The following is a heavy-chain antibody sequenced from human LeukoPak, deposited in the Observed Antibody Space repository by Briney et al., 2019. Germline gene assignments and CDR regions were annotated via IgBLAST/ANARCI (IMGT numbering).Heavy chain of an antibody. V-gene: IGHV4-59*12. CDR2: IYYSGST. CDR3: ARFSGSYSSTRWVAFDI. Sequence: SETLSLTCTVSGASISSYYWSWIRQPPGKGLEWIGSIYYSGSTYYNPSLKSRVTISVDKSKNQFSLKLSSVTAVDTAVYYCARFSGSYSSTRWVAFDIWGQGTMVTVSS. J-gene: IGHJ3*02. D-gene: IGHD1-26*01. CDR1: GASISSYY.